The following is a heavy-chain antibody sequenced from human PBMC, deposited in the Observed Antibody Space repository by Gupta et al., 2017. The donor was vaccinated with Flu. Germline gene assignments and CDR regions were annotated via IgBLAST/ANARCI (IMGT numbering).Heavy chain of an antibody. V-gene: IGHV3-48*03. CDR1: GFTFTTYA. CDR3: APAAPNLDY. Sequence: SGFTFTTYAFMWVRQAPRKGLEWLSYISSSGSTIYYADSVKGRFTISRDDAKDSLYLQMNSLRAEDTAVYYCAPAAPNLDYWGQGALVAVSS. J-gene: IGHJ4*02. CDR2: ISSSGSTI. D-gene: IGHD2-15*01.